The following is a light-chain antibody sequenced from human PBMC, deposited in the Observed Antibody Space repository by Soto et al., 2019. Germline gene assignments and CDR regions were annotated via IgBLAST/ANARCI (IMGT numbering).Light chain of an antibody. Sequence: EVVLTQSPGTLSLSPGDRATLSCRASRSVSDNYLAWYQQKPGRAPRLLIFGASIRATGIPDRFIGSASGTDFTLTITGLEPDDFAVYYCQQYDASSPLTFGGGTKVDIK. V-gene: IGKV3-20*01. CDR3: QQYDASSPLT. J-gene: IGKJ4*01. CDR2: GAS. CDR1: RSVSDNY.